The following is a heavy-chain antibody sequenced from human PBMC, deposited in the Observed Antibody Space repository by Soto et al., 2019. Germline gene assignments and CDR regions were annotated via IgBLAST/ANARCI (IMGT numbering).Heavy chain of an antibody. J-gene: IGHJ5*02. CDR1: GGSFSGYY. CDR3: ARVKGIYYDFWSGPTKQKYWFDP. D-gene: IGHD3-3*01. V-gene: IGHV4-34*01. Sequence: PSETPSLTCAVYGGSFSGYYWSWIRQPPGKGLEWIGEINHSGSTNYNPSLKSRVTISVDTSKNQFSLKLSSVTAADTAVYYCARVKGIYYDFWSGPTKQKYWFDPWGQGTQVTVSS. CDR2: INHSGST.